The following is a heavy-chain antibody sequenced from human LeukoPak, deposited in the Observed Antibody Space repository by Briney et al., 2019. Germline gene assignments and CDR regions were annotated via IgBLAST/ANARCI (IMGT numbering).Heavy chain of an antibody. CDR2: INPSDSYT. J-gene: IGHJ6*02. CDR3: ATTGHYGMDV. D-gene: IGHD3-9*01. Sequence: GESLKISCKGSGYSFTSYWISWVRQMPGEGLEWMGRINPSDSYTKYSPSFQGHVTISADKSINTAYLQWSSLKASDTAMYYCATTGHYGMDVWGQGTTVTVSS. CDR1: GYSFTSYW. V-gene: IGHV5-10-1*01.